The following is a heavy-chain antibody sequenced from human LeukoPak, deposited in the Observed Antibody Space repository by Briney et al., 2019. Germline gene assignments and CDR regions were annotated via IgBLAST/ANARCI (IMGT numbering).Heavy chain of an antibody. CDR3: ARAGYCSSTSCYIISPFWDFDY. J-gene: IGHJ4*02. CDR2: IIPIFGTA. CDR1: GGTFSSYA. D-gene: IGHD2-2*02. V-gene: IGHV1-69*13. Sequence: EASVKVSCKASGGTFSSYAISWVRQAPGQGLEWMGGIIPIFGTANYAQKFQGRVTITADESTSTAYMELSSLRSEDTAVYYCARAGYCSSTSCYIISPFWDFDYWGQGTLVTVSS.